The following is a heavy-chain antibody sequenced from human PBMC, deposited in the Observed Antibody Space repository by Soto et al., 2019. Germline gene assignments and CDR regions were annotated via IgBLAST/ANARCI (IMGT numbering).Heavy chain of an antibody. Sequence: QVQLQESGPGLVKPSETLSLTCTVSGGSVSSGSYYWSWIRRPPGKGLVWIGYGYYSGSTNYNPHLKSRVSISVDTSKNQFSLKLSSVTAADTAVYYCARGIEGWYQGRYYYGMDVWGQGTTVIVSS. CDR3: ARGIEGWYQGRYYYGMDV. D-gene: IGHD6-19*01. CDR2: GYYSGST. CDR1: GGSVSSGSYY. V-gene: IGHV4-61*01. J-gene: IGHJ6*02.